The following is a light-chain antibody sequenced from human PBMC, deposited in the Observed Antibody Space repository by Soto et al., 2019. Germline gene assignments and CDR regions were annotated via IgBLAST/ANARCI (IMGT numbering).Light chain of an antibody. CDR3: PQYEDLPLT. Sequence: DVQMTQSPSSLSASVGDRVIITCKATQSIANFLNWFQHKPGEAPKLLISDASHLELGVPSRFSGSRSGTDFVLDISNLQSEDVATYFCPQYEDLPLTFGGGTKVDI. V-gene: IGKV1-33*01. CDR2: DAS. J-gene: IGKJ4*01. CDR1: QSIANF.